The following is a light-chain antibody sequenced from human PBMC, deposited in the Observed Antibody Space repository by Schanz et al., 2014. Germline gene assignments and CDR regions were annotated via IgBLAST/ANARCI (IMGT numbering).Light chain of an antibody. CDR1: QSVNSTY. J-gene: IGKJ2*01. Sequence: EIVLTQSPGTLSLSPGERATLSCRASQSVNSTYVAWYQQKPGQAPRLLIYGASNRATGIPARFSGSGSGTEFTLTISSLQPEDLAVYYCQHYHSWPYTFGQGTKLEIK. CDR3: QHYHSWPYT. CDR2: GAS. V-gene: IGKV3-20*01.